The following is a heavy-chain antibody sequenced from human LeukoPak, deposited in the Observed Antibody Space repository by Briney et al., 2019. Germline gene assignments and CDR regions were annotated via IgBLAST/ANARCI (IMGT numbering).Heavy chain of an antibody. CDR3: ASAYVAAPDTGCRYFDL. V-gene: IGHV4-59*01. CDR1: GGSISSYY. CDR2: IYHSGST. J-gene: IGHJ2*01. Sequence: SETLSLTCTVSGGSISSYYWSWIRQSPGKGLEWIGYIYHSGSTNYNPSLRSRLTISVDTSKNQFSLRLSSVTTADTAVYYCASAYVAAPDTGCRYFDLWGRGTLVTVSS. D-gene: IGHD6-13*01.